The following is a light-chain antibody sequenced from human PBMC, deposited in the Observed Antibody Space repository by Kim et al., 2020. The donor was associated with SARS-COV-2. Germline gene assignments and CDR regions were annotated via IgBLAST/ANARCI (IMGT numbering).Light chain of an antibody. Sequence: SITMSCIGTSSDVGSYNRVSWYQQHPGKAPKVIIYEDNKRPSGVSDRFSGSKSGNTASLTISGLQAEDEADYYCCSYAGSTTYWVFGGGTQLTVL. V-gene: IGLV2-23*01. J-gene: IGLJ3*02. CDR3: CSYAGSTTYWV. CDR1: SSDVGSYNR. CDR2: EDN.